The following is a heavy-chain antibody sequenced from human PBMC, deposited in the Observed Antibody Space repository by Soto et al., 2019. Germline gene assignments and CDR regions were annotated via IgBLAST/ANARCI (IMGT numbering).Heavy chain of an antibody. CDR1: GGSISSYY. Sequence: ASETLSLTCTVSGGSISSYYWSWIRQPPGKGLEWIGYIYYSGSTNYNPSLKSRVTISVDTSKHQFSLKLTSVTAADTAVYYCARHGGYYGSGSYLGLDPWGQGTLVTV. CDR2: IYYSGST. V-gene: IGHV4-59*01. D-gene: IGHD3-10*01. CDR3: ARHGGYYGSGSYLGLDP. J-gene: IGHJ5*02.